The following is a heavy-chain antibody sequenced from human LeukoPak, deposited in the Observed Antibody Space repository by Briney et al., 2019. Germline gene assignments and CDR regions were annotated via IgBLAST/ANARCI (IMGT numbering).Heavy chain of an antibody. V-gene: IGHV1-8*01. Sequence: GASVKVSCKASGYTFTSYDINWVRQATGQGLEWMGWMNPNSGNTGYAQKFQGRVTMTRNASISTAYMELSSLRSEDTAVYYCARGVGGYSYGLGAYWFDPWGQGTLVTVSS. CDR2: MNPNSGNT. CDR1: GYTFTSYD. CDR3: ARGVGGYSYGLGAYWFDP. J-gene: IGHJ5*02. D-gene: IGHD5-18*01.